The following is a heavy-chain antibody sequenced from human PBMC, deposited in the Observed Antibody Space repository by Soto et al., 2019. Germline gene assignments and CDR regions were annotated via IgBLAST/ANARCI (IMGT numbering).Heavy chain of an antibody. V-gene: IGHV3-23*01. CDR2: ISGSIDST. Sequence: EVQLLESGGGLVQPGGSPRLSCAASGFTFSLYAMSWVRQAPGKGLEWVSSISGSIDSTYYADSVKGRVTISRDNSKKMVYLQMNSLRAEDAAVYYCAKGLSRRAYGMDVWGQGITVTVPS. CDR3: AKGLSRRAYGMDV. CDR1: GFTFSLYA. D-gene: IGHD3-22*01. J-gene: IGHJ6*02.